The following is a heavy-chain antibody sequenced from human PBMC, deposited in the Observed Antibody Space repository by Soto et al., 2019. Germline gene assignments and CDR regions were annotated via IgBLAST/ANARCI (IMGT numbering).Heavy chain of an antibody. V-gene: IGHV3-64D*06. Sequence: GGSLRLSCSASGFTFSSYAMHWVRQAPGKGLEYVSAISSNGGSTYYADSVKGRFTISRDNSKNTLYLQMSSLRAEDTAVYYCVKGFGVVSSNYYYYGMDVWGQGTTVTVSS. CDR1: GFTFSSYA. CDR3: VKGFGVVSSNYYYYGMDV. D-gene: IGHD3-3*01. J-gene: IGHJ6*02. CDR2: ISSNGGST.